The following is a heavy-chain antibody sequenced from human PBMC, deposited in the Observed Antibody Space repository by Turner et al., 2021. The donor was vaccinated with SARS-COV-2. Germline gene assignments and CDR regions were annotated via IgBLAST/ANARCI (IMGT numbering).Heavy chain of an antibody. CDR1: GFTVSNNY. V-gene: IGHV3-66*01. CDR3: ARGEIRGVTGDY. D-gene: IGHD3-10*01. Sequence: EVQLVQSGGGLVQPGGSLTPSCTASGFTVSNNYISWVRQGPGKGLEWVSLIYSGGTTKYADSVKGRFTISRDNSKNTLYLQMNSLRAEDTAVYYCARGEIRGVTGDYWGRGTLVTVSS. J-gene: IGHJ4*02. CDR2: IYSGGTT.